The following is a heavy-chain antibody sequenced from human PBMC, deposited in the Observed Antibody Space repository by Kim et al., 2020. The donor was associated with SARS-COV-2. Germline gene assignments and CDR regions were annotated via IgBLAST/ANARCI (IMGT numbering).Heavy chain of an antibody. V-gene: IGHV3-30*07. J-gene: IGHJ4*02. D-gene: IGHD3-10*01. CDR3: ARANYYGSGSYYKAVDY. Sequence: DSVKGRFTISRDNSKNTLYLQMNSLRAEDTAVYYCARANYYGSGSYYKAVDYWGQGTLVTVSS.